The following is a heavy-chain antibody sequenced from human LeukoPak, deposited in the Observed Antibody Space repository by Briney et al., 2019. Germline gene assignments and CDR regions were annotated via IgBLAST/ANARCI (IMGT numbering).Heavy chain of an antibody. CDR2: VTGAGRGT. J-gene: IGHJ6*03. V-gene: IGHV3-23*01. CDR3: AKGGTASMSYYYYMDV. Sequence: PGGSLRLSCAASGFTFSSYAMSWVRQAPGKGLEWVSTVTGAGRGTDYADSVKGRFSISRDNSRNTLYLQMNSLRGDDTAVYYCAKGGTASMSYYYYMDVWGKGTTVIVSS. D-gene: IGHD6-6*01. CDR1: GFTFSSYA.